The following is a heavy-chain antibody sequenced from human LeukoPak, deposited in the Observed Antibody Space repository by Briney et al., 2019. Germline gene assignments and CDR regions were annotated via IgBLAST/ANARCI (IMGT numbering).Heavy chain of an antibody. D-gene: IGHD5-12*01. CDR2: IYHSGST. CDR3: ARDTITDKAFDI. J-gene: IGHJ3*02. CDR1: GYSISSGYY. Sequence: SETLSLTCTVSGYSISSGYYWGWIRQPPGKGLEWIGSIYHSGSTNYNPSLKSRVTISVDTSKNQFSLKLSSVTAADTAVYYCARDTITDKAFDIWGQGTMVTVSS. V-gene: IGHV4-38-2*02.